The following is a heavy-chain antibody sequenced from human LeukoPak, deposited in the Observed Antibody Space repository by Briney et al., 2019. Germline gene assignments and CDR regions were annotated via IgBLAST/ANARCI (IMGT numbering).Heavy chain of an antibody. CDR2: FDPEESET. Sequence: ASVKVSCKASGYTFTSYYMHWVRQAPGKGLEWMGGFDPEESETLYAQNFQGRINMTEDTSTDTAYMALSSLRSEDTAIYYCATARQFSYYGLDVWGQGTTVTVSS. D-gene: IGHD5-24*01. CDR1: GYTFTSYY. CDR3: ATARQFSYYGLDV. V-gene: IGHV1-24*01. J-gene: IGHJ6*02.